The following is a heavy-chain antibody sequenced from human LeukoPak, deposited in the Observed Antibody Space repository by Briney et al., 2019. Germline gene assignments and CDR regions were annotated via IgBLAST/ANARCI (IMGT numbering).Heavy chain of an antibody. V-gene: IGHV3-23*01. D-gene: IGHD5/OR15-5a*01. CDR3: ARDSPRLRYTTEGAPC. Sequence: PGGSLRLSCAASGFTFSSYAMSWVRQAPGKGLEWVSAISGSGGSTYYADSVKGRFTISRDNSKNTLYLQMNSLRAEDTAVYYCARDSPRLRYTTEGAPCWGQGTLVTVSS. CDR1: GFTFSSYA. J-gene: IGHJ4*02. CDR2: ISGSGGST.